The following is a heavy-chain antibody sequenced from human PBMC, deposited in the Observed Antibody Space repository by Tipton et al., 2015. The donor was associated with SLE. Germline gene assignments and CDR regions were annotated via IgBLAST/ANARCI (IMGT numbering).Heavy chain of an antibody. Sequence: LRLSCTVSGGSISSYYWRWIRQPPGKGLEWIGYIYYSGSTNYNPSLKSRVTISVDTSKNQFSLKLSSVTAADTAVYYCARHSSSWYLDYWGQGTLVTVSS. CDR1: GGSISSYY. CDR3: ARHSSSWYLDY. J-gene: IGHJ4*02. V-gene: IGHV4-59*01. D-gene: IGHD6-13*01. CDR2: IYYSGST.